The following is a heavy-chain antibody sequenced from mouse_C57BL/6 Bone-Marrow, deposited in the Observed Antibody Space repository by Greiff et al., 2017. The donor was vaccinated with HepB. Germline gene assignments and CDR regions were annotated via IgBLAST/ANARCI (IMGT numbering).Heavy chain of an antibody. V-gene: IGHV5-9-1*02. CDR2: ISSGGDYI. Sequence: EVQVVESGEGLVKPGGSLKLSCAASGFTFSSYAMSWVRQTPEKRLEWVAYISSGGDYIYYADTVKGRFTISRDKARNTLYLQMSSLKSEDTAMYYCTRGSLTTVVEGDYWGQGTSVTVSS. CDR1: GFTFSSYA. J-gene: IGHJ4*01. CDR3: TRGSLTTVVEGDY. D-gene: IGHD1-1*01.